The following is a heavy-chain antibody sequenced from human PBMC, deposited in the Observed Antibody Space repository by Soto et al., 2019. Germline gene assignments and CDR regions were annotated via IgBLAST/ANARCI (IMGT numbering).Heavy chain of an antibody. Sequence: SETLSLTCTVSGGSVSSGSYYWSWIRQPPGKGLEWIGHIYYSGSTNYNPSLKSRVTISVDTSKNQFSLKLSSVTAADTAVYYCARGIDGWYQGRYYYGMDVWGQGTTVPVSS. D-gene: IGHD6-19*01. V-gene: IGHV4-61*01. CDR3: ARGIDGWYQGRYYYGMDV. CDR2: IYYSGST. J-gene: IGHJ6*02. CDR1: GGSVSSGSYY.